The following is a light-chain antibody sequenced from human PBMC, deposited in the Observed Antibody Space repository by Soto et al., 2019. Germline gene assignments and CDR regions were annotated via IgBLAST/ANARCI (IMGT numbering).Light chain of an antibody. V-gene: IGKV3-20*01. CDR1: QRVASD. J-gene: IGKJ1*01. Sequence: VLTQSPGTLSLSPGEGATLSCRASQRVASDLAWYLQKPGQPPRLLIYDASIRATGIPDRISGSGSERDFTLTISRLEPEDAAVYYYQQYLNSPRTFGQGTKLEIK. CDR3: QQYLNSPRT. CDR2: DAS.